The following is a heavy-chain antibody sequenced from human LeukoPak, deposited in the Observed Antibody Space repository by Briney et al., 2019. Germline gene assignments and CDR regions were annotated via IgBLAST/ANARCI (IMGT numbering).Heavy chain of an antibody. CDR2: ISSSSSYT. D-gene: IGHD3-9*01. CDR1: GFTFSSYS. J-gene: IGHJ4*02. CDR3: ARVGYDILTGYSYYFDY. V-gene: IGHV3-21*01. Sequence: GGSLRLSCAASGFTFSSYSMNWVRQAPGKGLEWVSSISSSSSYTYYADSVKGRFTISRDNAKNSLYLQMNSLRAEDTAVYYCARVGYDILTGYSYYFDYWGQGTLVTFSS.